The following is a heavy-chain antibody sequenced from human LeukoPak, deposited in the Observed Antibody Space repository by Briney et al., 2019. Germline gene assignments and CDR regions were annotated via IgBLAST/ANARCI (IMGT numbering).Heavy chain of an antibody. CDR1: GFTFSSYA. Sequence: GGSLRLSCAASGFTFSSYAMSWVRQAPGKGLEWVSAISGSGGSTYYADSVKGRFTISRDNAKNSLYLQMNSLRAEDTAVYYCARGRSGWYLPFDYWGQGTLVTVSS. D-gene: IGHD6-19*01. V-gene: IGHV3-23*01. CDR2: ISGSGGST. CDR3: ARGRSGWYLPFDY. J-gene: IGHJ4*02.